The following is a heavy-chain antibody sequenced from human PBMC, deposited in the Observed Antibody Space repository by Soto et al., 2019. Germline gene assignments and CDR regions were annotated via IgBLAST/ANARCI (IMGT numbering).Heavy chain of an antibody. CDR3: ARDSGYSSYPDY. V-gene: IGHV1-3*01. CDR1: GYTFTSYA. J-gene: IGHJ4*02. CDR2: INAGNGNT. D-gene: IGHD6-13*01. Sequence: QVQLVQSGAEVKKSGASVKVSCKASGYTFTSYAMHWVRQAPGQRLEWMGWINAGNGNTKYSQKFQGRVTITRDTSASTAYMELSSLRSEDTAVYYCARDSGYSSYPDYWGQGTLVTVSS.